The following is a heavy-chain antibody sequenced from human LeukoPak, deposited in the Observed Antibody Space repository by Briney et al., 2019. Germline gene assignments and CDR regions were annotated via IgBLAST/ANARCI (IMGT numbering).Heavy chain of an antibody. CDR2: IIPIFGTA. D-gene: IGHD3-9*01. Sequence: SVKVSCKASGGTFSSYAISWVRQAPGQGLEWMGGIIPIFGTANYAQKFQGRVTITADESTSTAYMELSSLRSEDTAVYYCARDLSGGKLRYFDWLPPDYWGQGTLVTVSS. V-gene: IGHV1-69*01. J-gene: IGHJ4*02. CDR1: GGTFSSYA. CDR3: ARDLSGGKLRYFDWLPPDY.